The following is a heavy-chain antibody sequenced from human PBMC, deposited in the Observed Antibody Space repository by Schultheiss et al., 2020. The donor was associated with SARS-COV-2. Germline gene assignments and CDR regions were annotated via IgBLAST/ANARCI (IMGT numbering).Heavy chain of an antibody. CDR1: GFTFSSYS. V-gene: IGHV3-21*04. D-gene: IGHD3-22*01. J-gene: IGHJ4*02. CDR2: ISSSSSYI. CDR3: AKLYDSSGYYYFDY. Sequence: GALRLSCAASGFTFSSYSMNWVRQAPGKGLEWVSSISSSSSYIYYADSVKGRFTISRDNSKNTLYLQMNSLRAEDTAVYYCAKLYDSSGYYYFDYWGQGTLVTVSS.